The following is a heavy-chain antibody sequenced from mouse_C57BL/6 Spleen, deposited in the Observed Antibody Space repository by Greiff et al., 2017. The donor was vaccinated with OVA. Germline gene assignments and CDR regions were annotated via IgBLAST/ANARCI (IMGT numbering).Heavy chain of an antibody. D-gene: IGHD4-1*01. CDR3: AKNINWDGDAMDY. V-gene: IGHV2-5*01. CDR2: IWRGGST. J-gene: IGHJ4*01. CDR1: GFSLTSYG. Sequence: VKLVESGPGLVQPSQSLSITCTVSGFSLTSYGVHWVRQSPGKGLEWLGVIWRGGSTDYNAAFMSRLSITKDNSKSQVFFKMNSLQADDTAIYYCAKNINWDGDAMDYWGQGTSVTVSS.